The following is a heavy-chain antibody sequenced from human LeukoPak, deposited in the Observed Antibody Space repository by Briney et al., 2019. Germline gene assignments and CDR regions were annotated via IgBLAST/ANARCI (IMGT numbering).Heavy chain of an antibody. CDR2: ISWNSGNI. CDR1: GFTFDDYA. D-gene: IGHD3-9*01. J-gene: IGHJ4*02. Sequence: PGGSLRLSCAASGFTFDDYAMHWVRQAPGKGLEWVSGISWNSGNIGYADSVKGRFTISRDNAKNSLFLQMNSLTAEDASVYYCAIWMGKNVDFTGPYDHWGQGTLVTVSS. CDR3: AIWMGKNVDFTGPYDH. V-gene: IGHV3-9*01.